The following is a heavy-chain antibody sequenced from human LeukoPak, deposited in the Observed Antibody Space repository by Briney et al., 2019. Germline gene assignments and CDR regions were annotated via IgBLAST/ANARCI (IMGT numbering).Heavy chain of an antibody. J-gene: IGHJ4*02. CDR2: IFPGDSES. V-gene: IGHV5-51*01. CDR3: ARHGRTEKWSVDY. CDR1: GYNIAYYW. Sequence: GESLKICGKDSGYNIAYYWSWCVRQKRGELEELREIIFPGDSESNYSPSFQGRVTFSVDKSFTTAYLHWNSLEASDSALYYCARHGRTEKWSVDYWGQGTLVTVAS. D-gene: IGHD2-15*01.